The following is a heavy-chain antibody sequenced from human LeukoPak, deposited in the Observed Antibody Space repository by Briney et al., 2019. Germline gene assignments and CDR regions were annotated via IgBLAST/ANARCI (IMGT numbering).Heavy chain of an antibody. V-gene: IGHV1-8*01. CDR1: GYTFANYD. D-gene: IGHD3-22*01. CDR3: ARGFSAYDGTDYAFAYY. CDR2: MSPNSGDT. J-gene: IGHJ4*02. Sequence: ASVKVSCKASGYTFANYDITWVRQAPGHGLEWMGWMSPNSGDTGYAQKFQGRVSMTRDTSISTAYMEVSSLISEDTAVYYCARGFSAYDGTDYAFAYYWGQGTLVTVSS.